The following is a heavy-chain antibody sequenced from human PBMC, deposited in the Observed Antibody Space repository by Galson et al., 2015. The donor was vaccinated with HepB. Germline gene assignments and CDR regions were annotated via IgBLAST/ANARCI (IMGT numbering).Heavy chain of an antibody. CDR2: ITGSGGDT. Sequence: SLRLSCAASRFTFATYGMSWVRQPPGKGLEWVSSITGSGGDTYYSDSVQGRFTVSRDNSKNTLSLQMNSLRVEDTAIYYCAKVVTIVTEAYETGGQGTLVTVPS. V-gene: IGHV3-23*01. J-gene: IGHJ3*02. D-gene: IGHD1-26*01. CDR1: RFTFATYG. CDR3: AKVVTIVTEAYET.